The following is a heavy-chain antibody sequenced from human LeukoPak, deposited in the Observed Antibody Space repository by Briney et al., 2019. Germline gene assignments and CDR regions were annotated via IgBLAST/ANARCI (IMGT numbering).Heavy chain of an antibody. J-gene: IGHJ3*02. Sequence: GGSLRLSCAASGFIFNTYAMTWVRQAPGKGLEWVSSISGRSGSIYYADSVKGRFTISRDNSKNTLYLQMNSLRAEDTAVYYCAKCTGYDGKGDAFDIWGHGTMVTVSS. CDR2: ISGRSGSI. D-gene: IGHD2-8*02. CDR1: GFIFNTYA. V-gene: IGHV3-23*01. CDR3: AKCTGYDGKGDAFDI.